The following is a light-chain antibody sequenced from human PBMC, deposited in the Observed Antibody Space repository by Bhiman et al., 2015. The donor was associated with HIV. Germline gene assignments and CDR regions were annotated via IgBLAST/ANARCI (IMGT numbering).Light chain of an antibody. Sequence: SYELTQPPSVSVSPGQTASITCSGDRLVDRYVCWYQQRPGQSPLLVIYQDNKRPSGVPERFSGSNSGNTATLTISGTQAMDEADYYCQAWDSSAVVFGGGTKLTVL. V-gene: IGLV3-1*01. CDR1: RLVDRY. CDR3: QAWDSSAVV. J-gene: IGLJ2*01. CDR2: QDN.